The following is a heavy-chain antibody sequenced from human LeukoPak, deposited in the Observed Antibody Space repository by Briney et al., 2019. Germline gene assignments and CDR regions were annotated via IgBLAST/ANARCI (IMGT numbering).Heavy chain of an antibody. J-gene: IGHJ5*02. CDR1: GGSFSGYY. CDR2: INHSGST. D-gene: IGHD1-1*01. CDR3: ARAWGVHDP. V-gene: IGHV4-34*01. Sequence: PSETLSLTCAVYGGSFSGYYWSWIRQPPGKGLEWIGEINHSGSTNYNPSLKSRVTISVDTSKNLFSLKLSSVTAADTALYYCARAWGVHDPWGQGTLVTVSS.